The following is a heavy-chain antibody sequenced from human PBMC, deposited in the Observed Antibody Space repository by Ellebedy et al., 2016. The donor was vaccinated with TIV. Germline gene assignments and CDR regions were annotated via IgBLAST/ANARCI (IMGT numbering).Heavy chain of an antibody. Sequence: GESLKISCAASGLTFSNNAMSWVRQAPGKGLEWVSGISDSGSSTYYADSVKGRFTISRDNSKTTVDLQMNSLRAEDTAVYFCAKDRTPGDGYWVFDYWGQGTLVTVSS. J-gene: IGHJ4*02. V-gene: IGHV3-23*01. CDR2: ISDSGSST. D-gene: IGHD4-17*01. CDR1: GLTFSNNA. CDR3: AKDRTPGDGYWVFDY.